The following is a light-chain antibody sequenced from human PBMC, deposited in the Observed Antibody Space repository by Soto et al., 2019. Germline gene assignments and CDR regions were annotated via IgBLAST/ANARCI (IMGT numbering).Light chain of an antibody. J-gene: IGKJ2*02. Sequence: EIVMTQSPATLSVSPGERATLSCRASQSVSSNLAWYQQKPGQAPRLLIYGASTRATGIPARFSGSGSGTEFTLTISSLQSEDFAVYYCQQYNNCPPCTFGQGTKLEIK. CDR1: QSVSSN. CDR3: QQYNNCPPCT. CDR2: GAS. V-gene: IGKV3-15*01.